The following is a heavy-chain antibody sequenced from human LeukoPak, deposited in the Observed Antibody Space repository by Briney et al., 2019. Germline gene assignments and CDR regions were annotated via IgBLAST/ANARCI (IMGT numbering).Heavy chain of an antibody. V-gene: IGHV1-18*01. J-gene: IGHJ4*02. CDR1: GYTFTNYG. Sequence: APVKVSCKASGYTFTNYGISWVRQAPGQGLEWLGWISAYNGDTNYAQKLQGRVTMTSDTSTSTAYMELRSLRSDDTAVYYCARVIVATFSSDYWGQGTLVTVSS. CDR3: ARVIVATFSSDY. D-gene: IGHD5-12*01. CDR2: ISAYNGDT.